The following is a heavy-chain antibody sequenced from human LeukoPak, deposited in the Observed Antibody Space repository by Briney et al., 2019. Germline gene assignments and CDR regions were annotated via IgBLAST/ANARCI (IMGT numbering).Heavy chain of an antibody. CDR3: ARLYYDSSGYYQICYFDY. V-gene: IGHV4-39*01. CDR1: GGSISGSSYY. CDR2: IYYSGST. J-gene: IGHJ4*02. Sequence: SETLSLTCTVSGGSISGSSYYWGWIRQPPGKGLEWIVSIYYSGSTYYNPSLKSRVTISVDTSKNQFSLNLSSVTAADTAVYYCARLYYDSSGYYQICYFDYWGQGTLVTVSS. D-gene: IGHD3-22*01.